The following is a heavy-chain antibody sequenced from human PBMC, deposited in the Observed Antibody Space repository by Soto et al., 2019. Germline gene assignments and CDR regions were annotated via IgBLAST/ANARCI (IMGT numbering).Heavy chain of an antibody. CDR2: INESGVT. Sequence: QVQLQQRGAGLLKPSETLSLTCVLSGGSFRHSLWGWVRQSPWQGLEWIGEINESGVTNYISSLKSRVSISIDTSRNQFSLKLNSVTTADTAVYYCARASLLTGHDDKYFALDVWGQGTTVTVSS. J-gene: IGHJ6*02. D-gene: IGHD3-9*01. CDR3: ARASLLTGHDDKYFALDV. CDR1: GGSFRHSL. V-gene: IGHV4-34*02.